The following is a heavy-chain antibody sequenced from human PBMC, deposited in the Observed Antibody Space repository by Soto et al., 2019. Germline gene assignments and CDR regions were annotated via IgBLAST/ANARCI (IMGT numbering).Heavy chain of an antibody. CDR3: VEGWNDF. D-gene: IGHD1-1*01. CDR1: GFIFSSAW. CDR2: LKSKRGGGTR. Sequence: EVQVVESGGDLVKPGGSLRLSCATSGFIFSSAWMSWVRQAPGKGLEWVGRLKSKRGGGTRDYAAPVNVRFNSSRADSKNMVYLQMNRLTTEDTAVYYCVEGWNDFWGQGTLVIVSS. V-gene: IGHV3-15*01. J-gene: IGHJ4*02.